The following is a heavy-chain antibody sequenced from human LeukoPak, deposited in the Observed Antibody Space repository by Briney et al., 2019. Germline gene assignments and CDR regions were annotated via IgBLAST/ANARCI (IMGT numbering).Heavy chain of an antibody. V-gene: IGHV3-23*01. CDR2: ISGSGGST. CDR1: GFTFSIYA. CDR3: ARGPDYIYDY. J-gene: IGHJ4*02. Sequence: PGGSLRLSCAASGFTFSIYAMNWVRQAPGKGLQWVSAISGSGGSTYYADSVKGRFTISRDSSKNTLYLQMNSLRAEDTAIYYCARGPDYIYDYWGQGTLVTVPS. D-gene: IGHD5-24*01.